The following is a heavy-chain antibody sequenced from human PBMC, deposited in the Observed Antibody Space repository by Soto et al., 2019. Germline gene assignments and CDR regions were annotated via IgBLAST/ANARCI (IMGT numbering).Heavy chain of an antibody. Sequence: GGSLRLSCAASGFTFSSYGMHWVRQAPGKGLEWVAVISYDGSNKYYADSVKGRFTISRDNSKNTLYLQMNSLRAEDTAVYYCAKDTVRVVTKGFDYWGQGTLVTVSS. CDR2: ISYDGSNK. D-gene: IGHD3-3*01. V-gene: IGHV3-30*18. CDR1: GFTFSSYG. CDR3: AKDTVRVVTKGFDY. J-gene: IGHJ4*02.